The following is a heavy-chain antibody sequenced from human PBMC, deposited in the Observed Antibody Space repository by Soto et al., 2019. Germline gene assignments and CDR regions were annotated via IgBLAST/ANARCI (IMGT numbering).Heavy chain of an antibody. CDR1: GFTFRSYA. CDR3: AKESPYCSGGSCYQFDH. CDR2: ISGNGDNT. J-gene: IGHJ4*02. Sequence: EVQLLESGGGLVQPGGSLRLSCAASGFTFRSYALSWVRQAPGKGLEWVSTISGNGDNTYYADSVRGRFTISRDNSKNTLVLQMNSLRAEDTAVYYCAKESPYCSGGSCYQFDHWGQGTLVTVCS. V-gene: IGHV3-23*01. D-gene: IGHD2-15*01.